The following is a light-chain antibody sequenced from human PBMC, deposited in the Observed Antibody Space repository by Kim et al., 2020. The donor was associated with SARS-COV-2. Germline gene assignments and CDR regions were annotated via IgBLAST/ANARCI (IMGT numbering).Light chain of an antibody. CDR3: QQYNNWPPT. Sequence: EIVMTQSPATLSVSPGERATLSCRASQSVSSNLAWSQQKPGQAPRRLIYGASTRATGIPARFSGSGSGTEFTLTISSLQSEDFAVYYCQQYNNWPPTFGQGTKVDIK. CDR1: QSVSSN. CDR2: GAS. J-gene: IGKJ1*01. V-gene: IGKV3-15*01.